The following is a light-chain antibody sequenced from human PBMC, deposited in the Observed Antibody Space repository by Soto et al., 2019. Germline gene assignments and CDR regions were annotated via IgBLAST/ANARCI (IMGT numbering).Light chain of an antibody. CDR3: QQSYSTPVA. CDR2: AAS. Sequence: DIQMTQSPSSLSASAGDRVTITCRASQSISSYLNWYQQKPGKAPKLLIYAASSLQSGVPSRFSGSGSGTDFTLTISSLQPEDFATYYCQQSYSTPVAFGQGTKVEIK. V-gene: IGKV1-39*01. CDR1: QSISSY. J-gene: IGKJ1*01.